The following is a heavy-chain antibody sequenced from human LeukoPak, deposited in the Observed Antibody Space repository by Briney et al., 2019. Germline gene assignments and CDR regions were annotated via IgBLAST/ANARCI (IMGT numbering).Heavy chain of an antibody. CDR3: ARGRASPRYCSSTSCYVEPGAPFDY. Sequence: GGSLRLSCAASGFTFSIHWMHWVRQAPGKGLEWVSSISSSSSYIYYADSVKGRFTISRDNAKNSLYLQMNSLRAEDTAVYYCARGRASPRYCSSTSCYVEPGAPFDYWGQGTLVTVSS. J-gene: IGHJ4*02. CDR2: ISSSSSYI. CDR1: GFTFSIHW. D-gene: IGHD2-2*01. V-gene: IGHV3-21*01.